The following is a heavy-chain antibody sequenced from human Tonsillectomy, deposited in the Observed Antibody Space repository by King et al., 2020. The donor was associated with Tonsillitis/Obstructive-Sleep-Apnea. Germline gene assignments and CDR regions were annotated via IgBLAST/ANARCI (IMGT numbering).Heavy chain of an antibody. CDR2: ISWNSGNI. D-gene: IGHD2-15*01. CDR1: GFTFDDFA. Sequence: QLVQSGGGVVQPGRSLRLSCAASGFTFDDFAMHWVRQAPGKGLEWVSGISWNSGNIGYADTVKGRFTISRDNAKNSLYLQMNSLRAEDTALYYCAKDFRYCGVGSCYSAPYYSMDVCGEGTTVTVSS. J-gene: IGHJ6*03. V-gene: IGHV3-9*01. CDR3: AKDFRYCGVGSCYSAPYYSMDV.